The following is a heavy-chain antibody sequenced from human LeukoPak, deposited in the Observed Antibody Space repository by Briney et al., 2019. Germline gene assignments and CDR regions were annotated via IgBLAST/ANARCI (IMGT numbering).Heavy chain of an antibody. J-gene: IGHJ6*03. CDR2: IYPDDSKT. Sequence: GESLKISCQGSGYNFPIYWIGGWRQMPGQGLEWMGIIYPDDSKTIYGPSFQGQVTISADKSINTAYLEWSSLKASDTAIYYCARQGAAGKYYYYYMDVWGKGTTVTVSS. V-gene: IGHV5-51*01. CDR1: GYNFPIYW. D-gene: IGHD6-13*01. CDR3: ARQGAAGKYYYYYMDV.